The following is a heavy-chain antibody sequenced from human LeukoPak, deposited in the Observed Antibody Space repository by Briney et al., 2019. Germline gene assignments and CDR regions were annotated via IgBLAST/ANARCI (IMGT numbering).Heavy chain of an antibody. CDR1: GYTFTSYG. J-gene: IGHJ4*02. CDR3: ARVYSTNYYGAGDRPFLFDY. D-gene: IGHD3-10*01. V-gene: IGHV1-18*01. CDR2: ISTYYGNT. Sequence: ASVKVTCKSSGYTFTSYGFSWVRQPPGQGLEWMGWISTYYGNTNYVQKLQDRVTMTTDTSTSTAYMELTSLRSHDTAVYYCARVYSTNYYGAGDRPFLFDYWGQGTVVTVSS.